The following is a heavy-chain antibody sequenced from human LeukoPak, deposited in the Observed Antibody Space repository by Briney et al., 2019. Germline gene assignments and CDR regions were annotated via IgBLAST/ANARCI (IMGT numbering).Heavy chain of an antibody. J-gene: IGHJ4*02. CDR3: ARDEHQYYHASSGCFDY. V-gene: IGHV3-7*04. CDR1: GFTFSYYW. CDR2: IKQDGSEK. D-gene: IGHD3-22*01. Sequence: GGSLRLSCAASGFTFSYYWMGWVRQAPGKGLEWVANIKQDGSEKYYVDSVKGRFTISRDNAKNSLYLQMNSMRAEDTAVYYCARDEHQYYHASSGCFDYWGQGILVTVPS.